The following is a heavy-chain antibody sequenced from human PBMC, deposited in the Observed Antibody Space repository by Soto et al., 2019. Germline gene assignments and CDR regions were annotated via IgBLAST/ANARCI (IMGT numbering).Heavy chain of an antibody. CDR1: GFTFSNDA. J-gene: IGHJ4*02. D-gene: IGHD2-15*01. V-gene: IGHV3-30*03. Sequence: PGGSLRLSCAASGFTFSNDAMHWIRQAPGKGLEWVAVVSFDGSNKYYADSVKGRFTISRDNSKNTLYLQVSSLRPEDTAVYYCARSYCSAASCSRLGYIDCWGQGTPVTVSS. CDR2: VSFDGSNK. CDR3: ARSYCSAASCSRLGYIDC.